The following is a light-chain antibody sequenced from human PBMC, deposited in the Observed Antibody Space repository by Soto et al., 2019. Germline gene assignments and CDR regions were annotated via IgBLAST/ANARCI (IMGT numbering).Light chain of an antibody. CDR1: SSDVGAYNY. V-gene: IGLV2-11*01. CDR3: CPLASSLSHV. Sequence: QSALTQPRSVSGSPGQSVTISCTGTSSDVGAYNYVSWYQQHPGKAPKLMIYDVSKRPSGVPDRFSGSKSGNTASLTISGVQAWDENDLFLCPLASSLSHVLGTGTKLTVL. J-gene: IGLJ1*01. CDR2: DVS.